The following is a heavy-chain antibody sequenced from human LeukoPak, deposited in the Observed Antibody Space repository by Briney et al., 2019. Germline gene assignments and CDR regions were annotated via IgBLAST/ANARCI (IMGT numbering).Heavy chain of an antibody. CDR1: GGSISSGSYY. CDR3: ARNYYYYMDV. CDR2: IYTSGST. V-gene: IGHV4-61*02. Sequence: SETLSLTCTVSGGSISSGSYYWSWIRQPAGKGLEWIGRIYTSGSTNYNPSLKSRVTISVDTSKNQFSLKLSSVTAADTAVYYCARNYYYYMDVWGQGTLVTVSS. J-gene: IGHJ6*03.